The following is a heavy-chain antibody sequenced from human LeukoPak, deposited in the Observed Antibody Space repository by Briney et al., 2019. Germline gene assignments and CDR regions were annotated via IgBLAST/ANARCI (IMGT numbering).Heavy chain of an antibody. CDR3: ARADHGDYGGGYMDV. D-gene: IGHD4-17*01. CDR2: IKEDGSGK. CDR1: GFTFSTYW. V-gene: IGHV3-7*01. J-gene: IGHJ6*03. Sequence: GGSLRLSCAASGFTFSTYWMSWVRQAPGKGLEWVANIKEDGSGKYYLDSVKGRFTISRDNARNSLYLQMNSLRDEDTAVYYCARADHGDYGGGYMDVWGKGTTVTVSS.